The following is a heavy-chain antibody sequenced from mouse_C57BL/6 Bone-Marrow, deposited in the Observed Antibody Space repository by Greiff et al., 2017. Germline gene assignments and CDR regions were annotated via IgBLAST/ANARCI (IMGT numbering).Heavy chain of an antibody. CDR3: TPIYYDAMDY. Sequence: FQLQPSGAELVRPGASVKLSCTASGFNIKDDYMPWVKQRPEQGLEWIGWIDPENGDTEYASKFQGKATITADTSSNTAYLQLSSLTSENTAVYYCTPIYYDAMDYWGQGTSVTVSS. CDR1: GFNIKDDY. J-gene: IGHJ4*01. CDR2: IDPENGDT. D-gene: IGHD2-1*01. V-gene: IGHV14-4*01.